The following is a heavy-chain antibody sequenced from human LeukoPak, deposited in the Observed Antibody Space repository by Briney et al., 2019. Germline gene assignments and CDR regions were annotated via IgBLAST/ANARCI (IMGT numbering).Heavy chain of an antibody. CDR3: ARGSQSLGYCRGGSCRAKIFDY. Sequence: PSQTLSLTRASDGSIFSCYYRIWIRHPPGKGLNWIGEINHSGSTNYNPSLKSRVTISVDTSKNQFSLKLSSVTAADTAVYYCARGSQSLGYCRGGSCRAKIFDYWGQGTLVTVSS. D-gene: IGHD2-15*01. V-gene: IGHV4-34*01. J-gene: IGHJ4*02. CDR2: INHSGST. CDR1: GSIFSCYY.